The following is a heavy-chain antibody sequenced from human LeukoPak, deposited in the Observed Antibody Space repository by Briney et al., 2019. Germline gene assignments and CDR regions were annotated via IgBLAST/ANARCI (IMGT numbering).Heavy chain of an antibody. J-gene: IGHJ4*02. V-gene: IGHV4-39*01. D-gene: IGHD6-13*01. CDR3: ARHLRGGSIWFDY. Sequence: SETLSLTCTVSGGSISSGSYYWGWVRQPPGKGLEWIGSISYSGTTYYSLSLKSRVTLSVDTSKNQFSLKLSSVTAADTALYYCARHLRGGSIWFDYWGQGTLVTVSS. CDR2: ISYSGTT. CDR1: GGSISSGSYY.